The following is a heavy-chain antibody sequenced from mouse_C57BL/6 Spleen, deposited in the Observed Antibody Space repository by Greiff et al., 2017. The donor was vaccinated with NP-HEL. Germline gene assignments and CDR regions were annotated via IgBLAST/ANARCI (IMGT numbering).Heavy chain of an antibody. CDR2: ISSGSSTI. J-gene: IGHJ4*01. CDR3: ARGSTYYAMDY. D-gene: IGHD1-1*02. Sequence: EVMLVESGGGLVKPGGSLKLSCAASGFTFSDYGMHWVRQAPEKGLEWVAYISSGSSTIYYADTVKGRFTLSRDNAKNTLFLQMTSLRSEDTAMYYCARGSTYYAMDYWGQGTSVTVSS. V-gene: IGHV5-17*01. CDR1: GFTFSDYG.